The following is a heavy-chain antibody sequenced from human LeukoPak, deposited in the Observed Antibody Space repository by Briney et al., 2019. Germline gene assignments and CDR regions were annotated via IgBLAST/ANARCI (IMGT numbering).Heavy chain of an antibody. V-gene: IGHV3-33*01. CDR2: IWYDGSNK. J-gene: IGHJ3*02. D-gene: IGHD2-15*01. CDR1: GFTFSSYG. Sequence: PGRSLRLSCAASGFTFSSYGMHWVRQAPGKGLEWVAVIWYDGSNKYYADSVKGRFTISRDNSKNTLYLQMNSLRAEDTAVYYCARARPDGSGGSWPDAFDIWGQGTVVTVSS. CDR3: ARARPDGSGGSWPDAFDI.